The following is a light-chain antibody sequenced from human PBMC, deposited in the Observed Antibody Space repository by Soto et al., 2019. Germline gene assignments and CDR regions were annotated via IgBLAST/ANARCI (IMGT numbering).Light chain of an antibody. CDR3: QQYGSSTRT. Sequence: EIVMTQSPSTLAVSPGERATLSCRASQSVSSNLAWYQQKPGKGPRLLIYGASSRATGIPARFSGSGSATGFTLTISRLEPEDFAVYYCQQYGSSTRTFGQGTKVDIK. J-gene: IGKJ1*01. V-gene: IGKV3-20*01. CDR1: QSVSSN. CDR2: GAS.